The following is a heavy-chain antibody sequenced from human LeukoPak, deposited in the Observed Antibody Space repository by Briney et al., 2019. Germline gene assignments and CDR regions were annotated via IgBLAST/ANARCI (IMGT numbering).Heavy chain of an antibody. CDR1: GFTFTTYW. V-gene: IGHV3-7*03. J-gene: IGHJ4*02. CDR3: AKDIADGDYSGFDY. CDR2: INQDGTEK. D-gene: IGHD4-17*01. Sequence: GGSLRLSCAASGFTFTTYWMSWVRQFPGKGLQWVANINQDGTEKYYVDSVKGRFTISRDNAKNSLYLQMNSLRAEDTALYYCAKDIADGDYSGFDYWGQGTLVTVSS.